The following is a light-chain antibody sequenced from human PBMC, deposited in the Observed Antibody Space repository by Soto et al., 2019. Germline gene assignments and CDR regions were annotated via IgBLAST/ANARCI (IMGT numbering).Light chain of an antibody. Sequence: DIEMTQSPCSLSASVGDRLTITCRASQTIRRWLAWYQQRPGKAPKVLIYDASTLESGVPARFSGSGSETEFTLTISSLQPEDSATYYCQHYNSDAWTFGQGTKVEIK. J-gene: IGKJ1*01. V-gene: IGKV1-5*01. CDR2: DAS. CDR1: QTIRRW. CDR3: QHYNSDAWT.